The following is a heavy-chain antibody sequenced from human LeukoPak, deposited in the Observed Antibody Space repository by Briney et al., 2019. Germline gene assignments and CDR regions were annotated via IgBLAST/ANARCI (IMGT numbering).Heavy chain of an antibody. CDR2: INTNTGNP. CDR3: ARDSSTWKDWKEDDAFDI. D-gene: IGHD6-13*01. Sequence: ASVSVSCTASGDTFTKYTINWVRQAPGQGLEWRGWINTNTGNPTYAQGFTGQFVFSLDTSVSTAYLQISSLKAEDTAVYYCARDSSTWKDWKEDDAFDIGGQGTMVTVS. J-gene: IGHJ3*02. V-gene: IGHV7-4-1*02. CDR1: GDTFTKYT.